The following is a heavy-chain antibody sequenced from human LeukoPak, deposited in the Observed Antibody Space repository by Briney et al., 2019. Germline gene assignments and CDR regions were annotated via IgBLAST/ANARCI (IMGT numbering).Heavy chain of an antibody. CDR1: GFTFSSYE. V-gene: IGHV3-48*03. CDR3: AGGFGELAFDY. J-gene: IGHJ4*02. D-gene: IGHD3-10*01. Sequence: PGGSLRLSCAASGFTFSSYEMNWVRQAPGKGLEWVSYISSSGSTIYYADSVKGRFTISRDNAKNSLYLQMNSLRAEDTAVYYCAGGFGELAFDYWGQGTLVTVSS. CDR2: ISSSGSTI.